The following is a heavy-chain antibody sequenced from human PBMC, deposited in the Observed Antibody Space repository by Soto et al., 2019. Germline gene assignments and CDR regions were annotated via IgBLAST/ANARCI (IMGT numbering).Heavy chain of an antibody. CDR3: AREYSSSSQYLYFDV. CDR1: GGIFSSYA. V-gene: IGHV1-69*01. Sequence: QVQLVQSGAEVKKPGSSVKVSCKVSGGIFSSYAIGWVRQAPGQGLEWMAGINPITGTTNRAQKFQGRVTVTADESTSTVYMELSSLTAEDTAVYYCAREYSSSSQYLYFDVWGRGTLVTVSS. CDR2: INPITGTT. D-gene: IGHD6-6*01. J-gene: IGHJ2*01.